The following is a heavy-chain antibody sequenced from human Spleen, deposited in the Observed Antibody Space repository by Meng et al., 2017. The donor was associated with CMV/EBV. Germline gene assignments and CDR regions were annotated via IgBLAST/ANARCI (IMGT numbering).Heavy chain of an antibody. CDR3: AKPMLGSIEGWYFDL. J-gene: IGHJ2*01. Sequence: GGSLRLSCAASGFAFDTYSVNWVRQAPGKGLEWVANIEQDGTERYYVDSVKGRFTISRDNAKNTLYLHMNSLRAEDTATYYCAKPMLGSIEGWYFDLWGRGTLVTVSS. CDR1: GFAFDTYS. D-gene: IGHD3-10*01. CDR2: IEQDGTER. V-gene: IGHV3-7*03.